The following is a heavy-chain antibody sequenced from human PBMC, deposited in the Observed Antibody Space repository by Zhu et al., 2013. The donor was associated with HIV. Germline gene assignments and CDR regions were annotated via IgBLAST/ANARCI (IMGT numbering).Heavy chain of an antibody. J-gene: IGHJ5*02. V-gene: IGHV4-4*02. CDR2: INHSGST. D-gene: IGHD2-15*01. Sequence: QVQLQESGPGLVKPSGTLSLTCAVSGGSISSSNWWSWVRQPPGKGLEWIGEINHSGSTNYNPSLKSRVTISVDTSKNQFSLKLSSVTAADTAVYYCARGGYCSGGSCYVRWFDPWGQGTLVTVSS. CDR1: GGSISSSNW. CDR3: ARGGYCSGGSCYVRWFDP.